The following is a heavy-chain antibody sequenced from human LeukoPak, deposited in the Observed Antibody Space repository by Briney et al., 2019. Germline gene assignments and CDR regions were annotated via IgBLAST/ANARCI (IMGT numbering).Heavy chain of an antibody. CDR3: AKDDDWGRYKH. J-gene: IGHJ1*01. CDR2: ISSSSSYI. CDR1: GFTFSRYS. V-gene: IGHV3-21*04. D-gene: IGHD3-16*01. Sequence: GGSLRLSCAASGFTFSRYSMNWVRQAPGKGLEWASSISSSSSYIYYADSVKGRFTISRDNSKNTQSLQMNSLRAEDTAVYYCAKDDDWGRYKHWGQGTLVTVSS.